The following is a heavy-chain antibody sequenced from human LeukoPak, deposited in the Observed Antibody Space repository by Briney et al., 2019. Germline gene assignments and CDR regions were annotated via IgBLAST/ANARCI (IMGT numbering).Heavy chain of an antibody. D-gene: IGHD6-13*01. Sequence: SETLSLTCTVSGGSINSYCWSWIRQPPGKGLEWLGYISYSGDTNYNPSLKSRVTISVDTSKNQFSLRLSSVTAADTAVYYCARHHQQLRSDYFDYWGQGTLVTVSS. CDR1: GGSINSYC. J-gene: IGHJ4*02. CDR2: ISYSGDT. V-gene: IGHV4-59*08. CDR3: ARHHQQLRSDYFDY.